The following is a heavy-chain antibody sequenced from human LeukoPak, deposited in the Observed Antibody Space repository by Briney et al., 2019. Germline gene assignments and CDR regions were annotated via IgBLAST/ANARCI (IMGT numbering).Heavy chain of an antibody. CDR2: IYHSGST. D-gene: IGHD6-13*01. J-gene: IGHJ5*02. CDR1: GFTFSSYW. V-gene: IGHV4-4*02. Sequence: SGGSLRLSCAASGFTFSSYWMSWVRQPPGKGLEWIGEIYHSGSTNYNPSLKSRVTISVDKSKNQFSLKLSSVTAADTAVYYCARDMGIAAAGTPDNWFDPWGQGTLVTVSS. CDR3: ARDMGIAAAGTPDNWFDP.